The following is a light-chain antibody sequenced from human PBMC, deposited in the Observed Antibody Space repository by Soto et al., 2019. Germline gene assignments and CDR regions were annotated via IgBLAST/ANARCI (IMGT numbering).Light chain of an antibody. CDR3: MQALQTPWT. V-gene: IGKV2-28*01. J-gene: IGKJ2*02. CDR1: QSLLHGNGYNY. CDR2: LGS. Sequence: DIVMTQSPLSLPVTPGEPASISCRSSQSLLHGNGYNYLDWYLQKPGQSPQLLIYLGSSRASGVPDRFSGSGSGTEFTLKISRVEAEDVGVYYCMQALQTPWTFGQGTKLEIK.